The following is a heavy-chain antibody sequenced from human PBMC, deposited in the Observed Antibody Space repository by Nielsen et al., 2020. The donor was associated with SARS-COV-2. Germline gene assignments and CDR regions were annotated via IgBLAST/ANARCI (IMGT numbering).Heavy chain of an antibody. CDR2: ISGSDST. J-gene: IGHJ4*02. Sequence: GESLKISCAASGFIFSSCAMSWVRQALWKSLECVSTISGSDSTYYADSVKGRFTISRDNSKNTVYLQMNSLRADDTAGYYCARGRGKYCGGDCYLFDDWGQGTLVTVSS. D-gene: IGHD2-21*02. CDR3: ARGRGKYCGGDCYLFDD. V-gene: IGHV3-23*01. CDR1: GFIFSSCA.